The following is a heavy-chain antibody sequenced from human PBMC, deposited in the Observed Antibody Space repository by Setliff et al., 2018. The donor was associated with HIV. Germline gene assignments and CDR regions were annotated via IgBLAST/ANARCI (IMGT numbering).Heavy chain of an antibody. CDR1: GYTFTSYY. D-gene: IGHD2-15*01. V-gene: IGHV1-46*01. J-gene: IGHJ6*02. Sequence: ASVKVSCKASGYTFTSYYMHWVRQAPGQGLEWMGIINPSDGSTSYAQKFQGRVTMTRDTSTSTVYMELSSLRSEDTAVYFCATDQNVRPRYYGMDVWGRGTTVTVSS. CDR2: INPSDGST. CDR3: ATDQNVRPRYYGMDV.